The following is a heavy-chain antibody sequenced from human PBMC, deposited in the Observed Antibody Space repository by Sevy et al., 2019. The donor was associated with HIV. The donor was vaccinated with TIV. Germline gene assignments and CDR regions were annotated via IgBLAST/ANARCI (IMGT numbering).Heavy chain of an antibody. CDR2: ISGSDFTI. CDR3: ARDHVKDGDLGDYYYFAMDV. J-gene: IGHJ6*02. V-gene: IGHV3-11*01. CDR1: GFTFSDYY. Sequence: GGSLRLSCAASGFTFSDYYMSWIRQAPGKGLEWLAYISGSDFTIYYADSVKGRFTISRDNAKNSLYLQMNSLRDEDTAVYYCARDHVKDGDLGDYYYFAMDVWGQGTTVTVSS. D-gene: IGHD4-17*01.